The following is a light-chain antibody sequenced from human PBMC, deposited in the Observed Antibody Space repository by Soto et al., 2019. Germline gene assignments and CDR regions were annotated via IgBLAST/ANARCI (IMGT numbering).Light chain of an antibody. V-gene: IGKV3-15*01. J-gene: IGKJ4*01. CDR3: QRYNDWPLT. CDR2: NAF. CDR1: QGVGIT. Sequence: EIVMTQSPATLSVSPGEGVTLSCRASQGVGITLAWYQQKPGQTPRLLIYNAFTRATGIPASFSVSGSGTEFTLTVNSLQSEDSAVYYCQRYNDWPLTFGGGTKVEVK.